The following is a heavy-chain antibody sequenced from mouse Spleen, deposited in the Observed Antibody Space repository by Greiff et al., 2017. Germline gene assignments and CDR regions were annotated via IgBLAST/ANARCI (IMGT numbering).Heavy chain of an antibody. CDR1: GFTFSDYY. CDR3: ARGDGYFGWFAY. J-gene: IGHJ3*01. V-gene: IGHV5-16*01. CDR2: INYDGSST. Sequence: EVMLVESEGGLVQPGSSMKLSCTASGFTFSDYYMAWVRQVPEKGLEWVANINYDGSSTYYLDSLKSRFIISRDNAKDILYLQMSSLKSEDTATYYCARGDGYFGWFAYWGQGTLVTVSA. D-gene: IGHD2-3*01.